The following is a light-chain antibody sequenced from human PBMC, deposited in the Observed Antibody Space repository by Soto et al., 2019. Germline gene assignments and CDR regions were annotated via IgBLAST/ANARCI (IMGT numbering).Light chain of an antibody. J-gene: IGKJ3*01. CDR3: QQSYSTPFT. CDR1: QSISSY. CDR2: AAS. V-gene: IGKV1-39*01. Sequence: DIQMTQSPSSLSASVGDRVTITCRASQSISSYLNWYQQKPGKAPKLLIYAASSLQSVVPSRFSGSGSATDFTLTISSLQPEDFATYYCQQSYSTPFTFGPGTKVDI.